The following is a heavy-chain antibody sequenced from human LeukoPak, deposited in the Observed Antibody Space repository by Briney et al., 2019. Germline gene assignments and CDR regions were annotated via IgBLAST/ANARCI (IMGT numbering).Heavy chain of an antibody. J-gene: IGHJ4*02. CDR3: ARTWGW. Sequence: SETLSLTCTVSGGSISSYYWSWIRQPPGKGLGWIGYIYYSGSTNYNPSLKSRVTISVDTSKNQFSLKLSSVTAADTAVYYCARTWGWWGQGTLVTVSS. CDR2: IYYSGST. V-gene: IGHV4-59*01. D-gene: IGHD6-19*01. CDR1: GGSISSYY.